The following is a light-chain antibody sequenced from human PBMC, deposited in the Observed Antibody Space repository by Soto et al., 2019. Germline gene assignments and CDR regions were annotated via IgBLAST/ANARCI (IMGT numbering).Light chain of an antibody. CDR3: GTWDTSLNAAV. Sequence: QSVLTQPPSVYASPGQKVTISCSGSNSNIENNYVSWYQQLPGTAPKLLIYENNKRPSGIPDRFSGSKSGTSATLDITGLQTGDEADYYCGTWDTSLNAAVFGGGTKVTVL. CDR1: NSNIENNY. V-gene: IGLV1-51*02. CDR2: ENN. J-gene: IGLJ3*02.